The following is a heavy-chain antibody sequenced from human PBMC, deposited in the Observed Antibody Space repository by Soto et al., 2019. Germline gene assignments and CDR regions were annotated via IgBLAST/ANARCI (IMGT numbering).Heavy chain of an antibody. V-gene: IGHV4-4*02. J-gene: IGHJ4*02. CDR1: SGSITSSKW. D-gene: IGHD6-13*01. CDR3: ASHLIMPGTRGFDS. Sequence: KTSETLSLTCTVSSGSITSSKWWSWVRQPPGKGLEWIGEIYHGGSTNYNPSLKGRVTISVDKSKNQLSLQLNPVTAADTAVYYCASHLIMPGTRGFDSWGQGTLVTVSS. CDR2: IYHGGST.